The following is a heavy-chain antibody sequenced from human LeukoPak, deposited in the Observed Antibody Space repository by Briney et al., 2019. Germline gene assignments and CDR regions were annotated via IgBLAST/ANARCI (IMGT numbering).Heavy chain of an antibody. CDR2: ISHSGST. Sequence: SETLSLTCAVYGGSLSGYWWSWIRQPPGEGLEWIGEISHSGSTNYNPSFKSRVTMSVDTSKNQVSLKLTSVTAGDTAVYYCARGRDIVVVPAALSGGYYFDYWGQGTLVTVSS. V-gene: IGHV4-34*01. J-gene: IGHJ4*02. CDR3: ARGRDIVVVPAALSGGYYFDY. D-gene: IGHD2-2*01. CDR1: GGSLSGYW.